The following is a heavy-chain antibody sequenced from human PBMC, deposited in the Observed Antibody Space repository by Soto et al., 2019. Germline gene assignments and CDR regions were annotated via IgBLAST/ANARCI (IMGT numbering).Heavy chain of an antibody. CDR1: GGSISNSSYV. Sequence: QLQLQESGPRLVKPSETLSLTCTVSGGSISNSSYVWGWIRQPPGKGLQWIGRVSYSGSTYYNPSLKSRVTISVDTSKTQSSLRLSSVTAADTAVYYCSRIAVSGPITGFDYWGQGALVTVSS. V-gene: IGHV4-39*01. CDR2: VSYSGST. D-gene: IGHD6-19*01. J-gene: IGHJ4*02. CDR3: SRIAVSGPITGFDY.